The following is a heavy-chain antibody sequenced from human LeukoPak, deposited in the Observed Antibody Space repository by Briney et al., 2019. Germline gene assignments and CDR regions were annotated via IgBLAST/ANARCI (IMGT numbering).Heavy chain of an antibody. CDR3: ARMGITIFGVVHGLGGGVDP. D-gene: IGHD3-3*01. CDR1: GYTFTSYA. CDR2: INTNTGNP. V-gene: IGHV7-4-1*02. J-gene: IGHJ5*02. Sequence: ASVKFSFKASGYTFTSYAMNWVRQAPGQGLEWMGWINTNTGNPTYSQGFTGRFVFSLDTSVSTAYLQISSLKAEDTAVYYCARMGITIFGVVHGLGGGVDPWGRGTLVTVSS.